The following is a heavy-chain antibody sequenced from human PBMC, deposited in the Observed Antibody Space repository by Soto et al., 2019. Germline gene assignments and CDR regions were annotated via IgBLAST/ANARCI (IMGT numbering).Heavy chain of an antibody. CDR2: IYYSGST. D-gene: IGHD5-12*01. CDR3: ARLGWLRSYRLFDY. V-gene: IGHV4-39*01. J-gene: IGHJ4*02. Sequence: SETLSLTCTVSGGSISSGGYYWSWIRQHPGKGLEWIGYIYYSGSTYYNPSLKSRVTISVDTSKNQFSLKLSSVTAADTAVYYCARLGWLRSYRLFDYWGQGTLVTVSS. CDR1: GGSISSGGYY.